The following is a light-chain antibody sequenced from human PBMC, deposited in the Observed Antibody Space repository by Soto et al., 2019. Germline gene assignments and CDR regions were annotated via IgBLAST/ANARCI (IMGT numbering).Light chain of an antibody. V-gene: IGKV3-15*01. CDR2: GAS. Sequence: EIVMTQSPATLSVSPGERATLSCRASQSVSSNLAWYQQKPGQAPRLLIYGASTRATGIPARFSGSGSGTDFTLTISSLRRDDFGTYYCQQYSRLWSFGQGTKVDIK. CDR1: QSVSSN. CDR3: QQYSRLWS. J-gene: IGKJ1*01.